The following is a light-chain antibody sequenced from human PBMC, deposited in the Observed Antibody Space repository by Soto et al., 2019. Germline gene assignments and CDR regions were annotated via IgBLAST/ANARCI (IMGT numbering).Light chain of an antibody. J-gene: IGKJ3*01. Sequence: EIVLTQSPGTLSLSPGERATLSCRASQSVSSSYLAWYQQKPGQAPRLLIYGASSRATGIPDRFSGSGSGTDFTLTINRLEPEDFAVYYCQQYGSSPFNFGPGTKVDIK. V-gene: IGKV3-20*01. CDR1: QSVSSSY. CDR2: GAS. CDR3: QQYGSSPFN.